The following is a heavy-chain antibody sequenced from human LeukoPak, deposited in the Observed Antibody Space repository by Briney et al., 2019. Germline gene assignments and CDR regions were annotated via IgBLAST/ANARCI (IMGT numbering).Heavy chain of an antibody. CDR2: IYYSGST. J-gene: IGHJ4*02. Sequence: PSETLSLTCTVSGGSISSSSYNWGWIRQPPGKGLEWIGSIYYSGSTYYNPSLKSRVTISVDTSKNQFSLKLSSVTAADTAVYYCAREGGHVEVATIDYWGQGTLVTVSS. CDR1: GGSISSSSYN. D-gene: IGHD5-24*01. CDR3: AREGGHVEVATIDY. V-gene: IGHV4-39*07.